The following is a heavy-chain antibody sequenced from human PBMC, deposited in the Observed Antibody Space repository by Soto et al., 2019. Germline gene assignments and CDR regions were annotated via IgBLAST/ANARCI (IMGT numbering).Heavy chain of an antibody. V-gene: IGHV4-31*03. CDR1: GGSISSGGYY. J-gene: IGHJ6*02. Sequence: SETLSLPCTVSGGSISSGGYYWSWIRQHPGKGLEWIGYIYYSGSTYYNPSLKSRVTISVDTSKNQFSLKLSSVTAADTAVYYCERDTNYYGMDVWGQGTTVTVSS. CDR3: ERDTNYYGMDV. D-gene: IGHD2-2*01. CDR2: IYYSGST.